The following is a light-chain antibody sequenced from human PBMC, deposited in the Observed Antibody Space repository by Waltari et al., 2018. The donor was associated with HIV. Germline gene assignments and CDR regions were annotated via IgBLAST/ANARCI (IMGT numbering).Light chain of an antibody. CDR3: ASWDDSLSGWV. V-gene: IGLV1-47*01. CDR2: RNN. Sequence: QSVLTQPPSASGTPGQTVTIPCYGRSSNLGGNFFSWYHRLPGTAPKLLIYRNNQRPSGVPDRFSGSKSGTSASLAISGLRSEDEADYYCASWDDSLSGWVFGGGTKVTVL. CDR1: SSNLGGNF. J-gene: IGLJ3*02.